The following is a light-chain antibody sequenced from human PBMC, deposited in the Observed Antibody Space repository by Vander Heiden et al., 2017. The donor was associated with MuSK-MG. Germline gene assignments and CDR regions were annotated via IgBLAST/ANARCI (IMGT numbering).Light chain of an antibody. V-gene: IGKV1-39*01. CDR1: QSISSY. CDR3: QQSDSTPWT. CDR2: AAS. Sequence: DIQMTQSPSSLSASVGDRVTITCRASQSISSYLNWYQQKPGKAPKLLIYAASSFQSGVPSRFRRSRSGTDFTLTMSSLQPEDFATYYCQQSDSTPWTFGQWTRVEIK. J-gene: IGKJ1*01.